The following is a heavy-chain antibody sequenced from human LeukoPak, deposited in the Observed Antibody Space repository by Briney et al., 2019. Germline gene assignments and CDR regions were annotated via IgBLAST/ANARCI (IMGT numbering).Heavy chain of an antibody. D-gene: IGHD3-22*01. Sequence: SQTLSPTCTVSGGSISSSSYYWGWIRQPPGKGLEWIVSIYYSGSTYYNPSLKSRVTISVDTSKNQFSLKLSSVTAADTAVYYCAKALPTLSGYYYVANAFDIWGQGTMVTVSS. CDR1: GGSISSSSYY. J-gene: IGHJ3*02. CDR2: IYYSGST. CDR3: AKALPTLSGYYYVANAFDI. V-gene: IGHV4-39*01.